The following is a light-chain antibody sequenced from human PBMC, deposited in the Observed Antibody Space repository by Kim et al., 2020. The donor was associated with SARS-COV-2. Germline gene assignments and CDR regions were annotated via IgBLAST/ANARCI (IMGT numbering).Light chain of an antibody. CDR1: QGIANS. CDR2: ASS. J-gene: IGKJ4*01. Sequence: IQLTQSPSSLSASVGDRVTITCRASQGIANSLAWYQQKPGKPPKLLMDASSTLQSGVPSRFSGSGSGTDFSLTISSLQPGDFATYFCQHQATFGGGTKVDIK. CDR3: QHQAT. V-gene: IGKV1-9*01.